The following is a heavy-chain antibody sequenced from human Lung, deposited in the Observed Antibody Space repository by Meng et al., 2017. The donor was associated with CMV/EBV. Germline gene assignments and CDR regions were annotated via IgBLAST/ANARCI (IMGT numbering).Heavy chain of an antibody. Sequence: GGSLRLSCAASGFTFSNYAVHWVRQAPGKGLDWVAVITHDGSKKYYADSVEGRYSISRDNSKNTVHLHMNSLRAEDTAFYYCARDHWDSKWQWLTAGGMDVWGQRTTVTVSS. V-gene: IGHV3-30-3*01. CDR2: ITHDGSKK. D-gene: IGHD6-19*01. CDR1: GFTFSNYA. CDR3: ARDHWDSKWQWLTAGGMDV. J-gene: IGHJ6*02.